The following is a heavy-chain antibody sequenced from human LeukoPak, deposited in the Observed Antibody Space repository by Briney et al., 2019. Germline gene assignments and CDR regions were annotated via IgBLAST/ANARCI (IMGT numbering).Heavy chain of an antibody. Sequence: SETLSLTCTVSGGSISSYYWSWIRQPPGKGLKWIWYMYYSGSTNYNPSLKSRVTISVDTSKNQFSLKLSSVTAADTAVYYCARTTEGGYTYDYFYYYYMDVWGKGTTVTISS. CDR1: GGSISSYY. J-gene: IGHJ6*03. V-gene: IGHV4-59*01. D-gene: IGHD5-18*01. CDR3: ARTTEGGYTYDYFYYYYMDV. CDR2: MYYSGST.